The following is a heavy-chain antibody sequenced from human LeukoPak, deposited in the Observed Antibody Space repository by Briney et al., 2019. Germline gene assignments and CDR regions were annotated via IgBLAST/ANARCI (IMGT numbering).Heavy chain of an antibody. D-gene: IGHD6-19*01. Sequence: GASVKVSCKASGYTFTSYYMHWVRQAPGQGLEWMGIINPSGGSTSYAQKFQGRVTMTRDTSTSTVYMELSSLRSEDTAVYYCARYSSGWYRGYDAFDIWGQGTMVTVSS. J-gene: IGHJ3*02. CDR2: INPSGGST. CDR1: GYTFTSYY. V-gene: IGHV1-46*01. CDR3: ARYSSGWYRGYDAFDI.